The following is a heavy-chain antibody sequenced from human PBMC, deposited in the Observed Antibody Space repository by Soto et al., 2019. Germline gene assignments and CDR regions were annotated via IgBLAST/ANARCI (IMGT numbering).Heavy chain of an antibody. CDR1: GYTFTSYY. CDR2: INPSGGST. J-gene: IGHJ4*02. D-gene: IGHD2-21*02. CDR3: ARAAYCGGDCYSNFDY. V-gene: IGHV1-46*03. Sequence: ASVKVSCKASGYTFTSYYMHWVRQAPGQGLEWMGIINPSGGSTSYAQKFQGRVTMTRDTSTSTVYMELSSLRSEDTAVYYCARAAYCGGDCYSNFDYWGQGTLVTVAS.